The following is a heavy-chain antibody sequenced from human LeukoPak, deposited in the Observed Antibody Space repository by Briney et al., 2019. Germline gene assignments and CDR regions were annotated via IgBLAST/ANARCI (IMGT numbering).Heavy chain of an antibody. CDR1: GYTLTELS. J-gene: IGHJ4*02. D-gene: IGHD6-6*01. Sequence: ASVKVSCKFSGYTLTELSMHWVRQAPGQGLEWMGWISAYNGNTNYAQKLQGRVTMTTDTSTSTAYMELRSLRSDDTAVYYCARGGIAARPRPPSDYWGQGTLVTVSS. CDR3: ARGGIAARPRPPSDY. CDR2: ISAYNGNT. V-gene: IGHV1-18*01.